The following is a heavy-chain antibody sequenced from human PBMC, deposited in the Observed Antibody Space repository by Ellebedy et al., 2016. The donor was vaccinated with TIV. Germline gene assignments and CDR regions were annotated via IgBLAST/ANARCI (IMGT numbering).Heavy chain of an antibody. J-gene: IGHJ2*01. CDR1: GGSLTNHF. V-gene: IGHV4-59*11. CDR2: IYYSGTT. D-gene: IGHD6-13*01. CDR3: ARVAITAAVGGGFFDL. Sequence: MPSETLSLTCTVPGGSLTNHFWSRIRQPPGKGLEWIASIYYSGTTNYNPSLKSRVTISVDTSKNQISLTLMSSVSAADTAVYYCARVAITAAVGGGFFDLWGRGTLVTVSS.